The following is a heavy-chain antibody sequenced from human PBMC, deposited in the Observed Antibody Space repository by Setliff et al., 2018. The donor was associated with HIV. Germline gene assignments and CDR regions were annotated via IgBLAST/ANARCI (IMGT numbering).Heavy chain of an antibody. CDR3: ARTRYYYDSSSYYFQYYYYMDV. Sequence: KSSETLSLTCTVSGGSITHYWSWMRQAPGKGLEWIGYVHYSGNTDYNPSLKSRVTISVDTSKNQLLLKLSTVTAADTAVYYCARTRYYYDSSSYYFQYYYYMDVWGKGTTVTVSS. J-gene: IGHJ6*03. CDR2: VHYSGNT. V-gene: IGHV4-59*11. CDR1: GGSITHY. D-gene: IGHD3-22*01.